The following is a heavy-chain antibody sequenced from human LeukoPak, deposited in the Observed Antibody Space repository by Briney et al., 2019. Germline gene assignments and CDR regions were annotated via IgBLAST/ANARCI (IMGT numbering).Heavy chain of an antibody. CDR2: IYYTGIT. Sequence: SETLSLTCIVSGGSINNYYWSWVRQSPGRGLEWIGDIYYTGITNYNPSLRSRVILSVDTSKNQFSLKLRSVTAADTAVYFCARASSTPGSGYYPFDYWGQGTLVTVSS. CDR3: ARASSTPGSGYYPFDY. V-gene: IGHV4-59*01. D-gene: IGHD3-3*01. CDR1: GGSINNYY. J-gene: IGHJ4*02.